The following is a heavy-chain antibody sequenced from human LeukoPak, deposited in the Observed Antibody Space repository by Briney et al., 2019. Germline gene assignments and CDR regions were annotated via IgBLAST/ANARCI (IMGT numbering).Heavy chain of an antibody. CDR3: ARDLRNIVVVTAPLDY. V-gene: IGHV1-18*01. CDR1: GYTFTSYG. D-gene: IGHD2-21*02. J-gene: IGHJ4*02. CDR2: ISAYNGNT. Sequence: ASVKVSCKASGYTFTSYGISWVRQAPGQGLGWMGWISAYNGNTNYAQKLQGRVTMTTDTSTSTAYMELRSLRSDDTAVYYCARDLRNIVVVTAPLDYWGQGTLVTVSP.